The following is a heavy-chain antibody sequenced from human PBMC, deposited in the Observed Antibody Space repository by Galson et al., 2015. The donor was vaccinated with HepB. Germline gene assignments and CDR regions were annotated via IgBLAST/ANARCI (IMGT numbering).Heavy chain of an antibody. CDR1: GYRFANFG. V-gene: IGHV1-69*10. J-gene: IGHJ6*02. CDR3: ARDRVYVDTAMVNYYYYGMDV. Sequence: SVKVSCKASGYRFANFGISWVRQASRQGLEWMGWIIPILGIANYAQKFQGRVTITADKSTSTAYMELSSLRSEDTAVYYCARDRVYVDTAMVNYYYYGMDVWGQGTTVTVSS. CDR2: IIPILGIA. D-gene: IGHD5-18*01.